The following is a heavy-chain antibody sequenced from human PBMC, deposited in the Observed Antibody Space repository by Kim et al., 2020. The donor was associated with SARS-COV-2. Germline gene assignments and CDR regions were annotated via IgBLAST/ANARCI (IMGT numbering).Heavy chain of an antibody. V-gene: IGHV1-69*13. J-gene: IGHJ3*02. Sequence: SVKVPCKASGGTFSSYAISWVRQAPGQGLEWMGGIIPIFGTANYAQKFQGRVTITADESTSTAYMELSSLRSEDTAVYYCARDPGNYYDILTGYYGPLRNHAFDIWGQGTMVTVSS. CDR2: IIPIFGTA. D-gene: IGHD3-9*01. CDR3: ARDPGNYYDILTGYYGPLRNHAFDI. CDR1: GGTFSSYA.